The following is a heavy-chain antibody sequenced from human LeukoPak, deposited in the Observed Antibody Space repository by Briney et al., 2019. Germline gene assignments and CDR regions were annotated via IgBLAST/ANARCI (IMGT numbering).Heavy chain of an antibody. V-gene: IGHV1-18*01. D-gene: IGHD6-13*01. CDR1: GYTFTSYG. Sequence: ASVKVSCKASGYTFTSYGISWVRQAPGQGLEWMGWISAYNGNTNYAQKLQGRVTMTTDTSTSTAYMELRSLRSDDTAVYYCARLRSAAGDNWFDPWGQGTPVTVSS. CDR3: ARLRSAAGDNWFDP. CDR2: ISAYNGNT. J-gene: IGHJ5*02.